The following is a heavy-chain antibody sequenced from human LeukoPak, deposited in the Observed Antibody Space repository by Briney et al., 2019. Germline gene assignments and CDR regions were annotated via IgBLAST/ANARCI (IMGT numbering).Heavy chain of an antibody. D-gene: IGHD3-22*01. CDR2: IYSSGST. J-gene: IGHJ4*02. V-gene: IGHV4-39*01. CDR3: AKRQDRGMIVVVITPFDY. CDR1: GVSISSSSYY. Sequence: SETLSLTCNVSGVSISSSSYYWGWIRQPPGKGLEWIGSIYSSGSTYYNSSLKSRVTISIDTSKNQVSLKMSSVTAADTAVYYCAKRQDRGMIVVVITPFDYWGQGTLVTVSS.